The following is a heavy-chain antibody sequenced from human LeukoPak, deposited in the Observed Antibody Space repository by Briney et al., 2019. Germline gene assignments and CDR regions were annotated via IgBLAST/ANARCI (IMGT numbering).Heavy chain of an antibody. V-gene: IGHV5-51*01. CDR1: GYSFSIYW. CDR2: IYPDDSDT. J-gene: IGHJ6*02. D-gene: IGHD6-19*01. Sequence: GESLKISCKGSGYSFSIYWIAWVRLMPGKGLEWMGIIYPDDSDTRYSSSFQGQVTISTDKSISTAYLQWSSLKASDTAIYYCARRGSGWSDGMDVWGQGTTVTVSS. CDR3: ARRGSGWSDGMDV.